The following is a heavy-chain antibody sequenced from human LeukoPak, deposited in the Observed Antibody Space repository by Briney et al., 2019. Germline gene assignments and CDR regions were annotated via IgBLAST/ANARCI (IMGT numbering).Heavy chain of an antibody. CDR3: ARDKQYDILTGYFPGDY. J-gene: IGHJ4*02. D-gene: IGHD3-9*01. V-gene: IGHV3-30*19. Sequence: HPGGSLRLSCAASGLTFSSYGMHWVRQAPGKGLEWVAVISYDGSNKYYADSVKGRFTISRDNSKNTLYLQMNSLRAEDTAVYYCARDKQYDILTGYFPGDYWGQGTLVTVSS. CDR1: GLTFSSYG. CDR2: ISYDGSNK.